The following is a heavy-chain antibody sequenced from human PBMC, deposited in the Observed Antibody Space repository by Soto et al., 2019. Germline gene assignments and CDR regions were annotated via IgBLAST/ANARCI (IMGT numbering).Heavy chain of an antibody. Sequence: EVQLVESGGGVVRPGGSLRLSCAASGFTFDDHGMTWFRQAPGKGLEGVSGITWNGATPGYADSVKGRFTISRDNAKSSLYLHMNSRRVEDTALYYCARDGGVVVAVDACSGWGQGTMVTV. J-gene: IGHJ3*01. CDR2: ITWNGATP. D-gene: IGHD6-19*01. V-gene: IGHV3-20*04. CDR3: ARDGGVVVAVDACSG. CDR1: GFTFDDHG.